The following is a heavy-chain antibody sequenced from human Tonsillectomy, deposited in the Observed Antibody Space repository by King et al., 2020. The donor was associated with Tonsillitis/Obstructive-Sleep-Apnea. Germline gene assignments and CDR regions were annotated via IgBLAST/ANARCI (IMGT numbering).Heavy chain of an antibody. CDR1: GGSISSSIYY. J-gene: IGHJ4*02. D-gene: IGHD6-19*01. V-gene: IGHV4-39*01. CDR3: ASSPGYSSGWYYNY. Sequence: QLQESGPGLVKPSETLSLTCTVSGGSISSSIYYWGWIRQPPGKWLEWIGSICYSGSNYYNPSPKSRVTISVATSKNQFSLKLSAVTAADTAVYYCASSPGYSSGWYYNYWGQGTLVTVSS. CDR2: ICYSGSN.